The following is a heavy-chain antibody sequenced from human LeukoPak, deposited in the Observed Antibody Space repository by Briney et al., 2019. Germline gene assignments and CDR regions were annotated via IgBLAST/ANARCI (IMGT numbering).Heavy chain of an antibody. J-gene: IGHJ6*03. D-gene: IGHD3-10*01. CDR3: ASCFYGSGSYPYYYYYMDV. CDR1: GGTFSSYA. Sequence: ASMKVSCKASGGTFSSYAISWVRQAPGQGLEWMGGIIPIFGTANYAQKFQGRVTITTDESTSTAYMELSSLRSEDTAVYYCASCFYGSGSYPYYYYYMDVWGKGTTVTVSS. CDR2: IIPIFGTA. V-gene: IGHV1-69*05.